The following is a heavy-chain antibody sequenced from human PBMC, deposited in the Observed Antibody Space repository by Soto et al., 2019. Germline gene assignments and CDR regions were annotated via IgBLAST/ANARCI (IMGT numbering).Heavy chain of an antibody. CDR1: GGSISSYY. CDR2: IYYSGST. CDR3: ARQDYSSGYDY. Sequence: SETLSLTCTVSGGSISSYYWSWIRQPPGKGLEWIGYIYYSGSTNYNPSLKSRVTISVDTSKNQFSLKLSSVTAADTAVYYCARQDYSSGYDYWGQGTLVTVSS. D-gene: IGHD6-19*01. J-gene: IGHJ4*02. V-gene: IGHV4-59*08.